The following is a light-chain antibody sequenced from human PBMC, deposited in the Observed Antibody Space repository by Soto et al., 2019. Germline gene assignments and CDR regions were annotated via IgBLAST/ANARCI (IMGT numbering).Light chain of an antibody. J-gene: IGLJ1*01. CDR2: EVR. CDR1: SSDVGGYDY. CDR3: SSSTNTSTLV. Sequence: QSALTQPASVSGSPGQSITISCTGTSSDVGGYDYVSWYQHHPGKPPKLLIFEVRDRPSGVSNRFSASKSGNTASLTISGLQTEDEADYFCSSSTNTSTLVFGTGTKVTVL. V-gene: IGLV2-14*01.